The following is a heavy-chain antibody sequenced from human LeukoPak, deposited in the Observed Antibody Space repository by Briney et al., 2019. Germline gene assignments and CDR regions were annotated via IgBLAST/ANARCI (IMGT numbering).Heavy chain of an antibody. CDR3: AKDLGIVVVPAAIAPRNSWDY. Sequence: GGSLRLSCAASGFTFSSYAMSWVRQAPGKGLEWVSAISGSGGSTYYADSVKGRFTISRDNSKNTLYLQMNSLRAEDTAVYYCAKDLGIVVVPAAIAPRNSWDYWGQGTLVTVSS. CDR2: ISGSGGST. V-gene: IGHV3-23*01. D-gene: IGHD2-2*02. CDR1: GFTFSSYA. J-gene: IGHJ4*02.